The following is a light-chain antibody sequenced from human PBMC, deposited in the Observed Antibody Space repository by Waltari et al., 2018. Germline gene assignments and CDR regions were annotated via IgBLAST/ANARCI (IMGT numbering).Light chain of an antibody. Sequence: QSALTQPASVSGSPGQSVTISCTGPTSDLGGYNYVSWYQQHPGKAPKLLIYEFTYRPSGVSNPFSASNSGNTASLTISGLQSEDEADYYCSAYTSSATPVFGGGTRVTVL. CDR2: EFT. J-gene: IGLJ3*02. CDR1: TSDLGGYNY. V-gene: IGLV2-14*01. CDR3: SAYTSSATPV.